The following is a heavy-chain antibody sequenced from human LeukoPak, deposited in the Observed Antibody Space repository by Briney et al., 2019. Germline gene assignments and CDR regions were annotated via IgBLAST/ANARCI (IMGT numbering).Heavy chain of an antibody. CDR2: ISSTGAST. V-gene: IGHV3-23*01. Sequence: GGSLRLSCAASGFIFSSDAMNWVRQAPGKGLEWVSSISSTGASTYYADSVKGRFTISRDNSKNTLYLQMNSLRAEDTAVYYCAKDSRSIAVAAEFDYWGQGTLVTVSS. J-gene: IGHJ4*02. D-gene: IGHD6-19*01. CDR1: GFIFSSDA. CDR3: AKDSRSIAVAAEFDY.